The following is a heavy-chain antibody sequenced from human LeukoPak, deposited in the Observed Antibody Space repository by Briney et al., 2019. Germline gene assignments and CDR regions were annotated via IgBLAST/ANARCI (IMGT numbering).Heavy chain of an antibody. CDR2: IYTSGST. V-gene: IGHV4-61*02. Sequence: PSQTLSLTCTVSGGSISSGSYYWSWIRQPAGKGLEWIGRIYTSGSTNYNPSLKSRVTISVDTSKNQFSLKLSSVTAADTAVYYCAKGSRGFWSGYYDYWGQGTPVTVSS. J-gene: IGHJ4*02. CDR1: GGSISSGSYY. D-gene: IGHD3-3*01. CDR3: AKGSRGFWSGYYDY.